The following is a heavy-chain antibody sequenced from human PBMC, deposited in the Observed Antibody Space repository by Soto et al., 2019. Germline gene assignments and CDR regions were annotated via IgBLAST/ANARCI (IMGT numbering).Heavy chain of an antibody. CDR3: AMASGGDAFDI. V-gene: IGHV3-33*01. D-gene: IGHD3-10*01. CDR2: IRYDGSNK. Sequence: QVQLVESGGGVVQPGRSLRLSCAASGFTFRSYGMHWVRQAPGKGLEWVAVIRYDGSNKDYADSVMGRFTISRDNSTNTLYLQMASLRAGPKAGSSWAMASGGDAFDIWGQGPMVAVSS. CDR1: GFTFRSYG. J-gene: IGHJ3*02.